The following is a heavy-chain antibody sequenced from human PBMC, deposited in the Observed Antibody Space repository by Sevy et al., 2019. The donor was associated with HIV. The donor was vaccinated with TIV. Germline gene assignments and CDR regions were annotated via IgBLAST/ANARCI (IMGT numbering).Heavy chain of an antibody. CDR3: VRDLGGSYDYYYYGMDV. V-gene: IGHV3-30-3*01. J-gene: IGHJ6*02. Sequence: GGSLRLSCAASGFTFSSYAMHWVRQAPGKGLEWVAVISYDGSNKYYADSVKGRFTISRDNSKNTLYLQMNSLRAEDTAVYYCVRDLGGSYDYYYYGMDVWGQGTTVTVSS. CDR2: ISYDGSNK. D-gene: IGHD1-26*01. CDR1: GFTFSSYA.